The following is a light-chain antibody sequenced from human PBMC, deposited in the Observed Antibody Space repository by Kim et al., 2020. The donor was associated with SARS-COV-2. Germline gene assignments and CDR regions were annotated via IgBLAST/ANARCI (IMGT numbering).Light chain of an antibody. Sequence: ASVGDRVTITCRASQGISDYLAWYQQDPGKAPKLLIFGASTLQSGVPSRFSGSGSGTEFTLTISSLQTEDFATYFCQQFSVYPRTFGQGTKVDIK. CDR1: QGISDY. CDR3: QQFSVYPRT. CDR2: GAS. V-gene: IGKV1-9*01. J-gene: IGKJ1*01.